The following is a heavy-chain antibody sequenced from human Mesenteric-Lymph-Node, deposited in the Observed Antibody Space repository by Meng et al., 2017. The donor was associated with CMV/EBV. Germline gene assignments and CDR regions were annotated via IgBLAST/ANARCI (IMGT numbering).Heavy chain of an antibody. CDR2: MYYSGST. V-gene: IGHV4-39*01. Sequence: GSLRLSCSVSGGSITSYYWGWLRQSPGKGLEWIASMYYSGSTFYNPSLKSRVTMSVDTSKNQLSLRLTSVTAADTAVYYCARHGDLYDFWSGYGRFDPWGQGTQVTVSS. J-gene: IGHJ5*02. CDR3: ARHGDLYDFWSGYGRFDP. CDR1: GGSITSYY. D-gene: IGHD3-3*01.